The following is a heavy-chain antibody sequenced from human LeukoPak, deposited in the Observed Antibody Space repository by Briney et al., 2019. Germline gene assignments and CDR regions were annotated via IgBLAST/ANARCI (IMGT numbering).Heavy chain of an antibody. CDR1: GFTFSSYG. CDR3: AKPPPDSSSWLFDY. CDR2: ISDNGGST. J-gene: IGHJ4*02. Sequence: GGSLRLSCAASGFTFSSYGMHWVRQAPGKGLEWVSTISDNGGSTYYADSVKGRFTISRDNSKNTLYLQMNSLRVDDTAVYYCAKPPPDSSSWLFDYWGQGTLVTVSS. D-gene: IGHD6-13*01. V-gene: IGHV3-23*01.